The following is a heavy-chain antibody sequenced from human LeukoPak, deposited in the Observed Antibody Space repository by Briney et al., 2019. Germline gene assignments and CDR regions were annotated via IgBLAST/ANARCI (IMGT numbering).Heavy chain of an antibody. V-gene: IGHV3-48*03. J-gene: IGHJ5*02. CDR2: ISTSGSII. CDR1: GFTFSTYE. D-gene: IGHD1-1*01. Sequence: PGGSLRLSCAAFGFTFSTYEMTWVRQAPGKGLEWVSYISTSGSIIYYADSVKGRFTISRDNAKKSLYLQMNSLGAEDTGVYYCARIPAWNPWGQGTLVTVSS. CDR3: ARIPAWNP.